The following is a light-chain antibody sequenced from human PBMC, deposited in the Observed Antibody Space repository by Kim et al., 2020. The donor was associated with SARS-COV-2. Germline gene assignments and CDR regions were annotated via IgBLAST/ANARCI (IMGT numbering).Light chain of an antibody. CDR3: QVWYSSSDHVV. CDR1: NIGSKS. V-gene: IGLV3-21*04. J-gene: IGLJ2*01. CDR2: YDS. Sequence: SYELTQPPSVSVAPGKTARITCGENNIGSKSVHWYQQKPGQAPVLVIFYDSDRPSGIPERFSGSNSGNTATLTISRVEAGDEADYYCQVWYSSSDHVVFGGGTQLTVL.